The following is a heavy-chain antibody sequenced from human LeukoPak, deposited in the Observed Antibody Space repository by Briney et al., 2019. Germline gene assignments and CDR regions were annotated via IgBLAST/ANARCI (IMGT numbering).Heavy chain of an antibody. D-gene: IGHD5-12*01. V-gene: IGHV3-7*01. Sequence: PGGSLRLSCAASGFSFGEFYMNWIRQAPGKGLEWVANIKQDGSEKYYVDSVKGRFTISRDNAKNSLYLQMNSLRAEDTAVYYCARLRNFDHWGQGTLVTVSS. CDR2: IKQDGSEK. CDR1: GFSFGEFY. J-gene: IGHJ4*02. CDR3: ARLRNFDH.